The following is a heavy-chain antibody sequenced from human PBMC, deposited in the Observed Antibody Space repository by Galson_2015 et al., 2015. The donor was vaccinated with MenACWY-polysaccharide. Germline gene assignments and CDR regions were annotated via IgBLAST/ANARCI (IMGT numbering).Heavy chain of an antibody. CDR3: ARDSGIAGADDY. CDR2: ISASGDTT. Sequence: SLRLSCAASGFTFSAYAMNWVRQAPGKGLEWVSSISASGDTTYYADSVKGRFTISRDSSENTLFLLMNSLRDDDTAVYYCARDSGIAGADDYWGQGTLVTVSS. D-gene: IGHD6-13*01. CDR1: GFTFSAYA. V-gene: IGHV3-23*01. J-gene: IGHJ4*02.